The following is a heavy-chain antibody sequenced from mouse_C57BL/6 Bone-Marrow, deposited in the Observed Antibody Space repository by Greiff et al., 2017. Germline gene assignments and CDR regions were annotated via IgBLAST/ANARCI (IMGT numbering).Heavy chain of an antibody. D-gene: IGHD1-1*01. CDR3: ARSGITTVVFDY. V-gene: IGHV1-53*01. Sequence: QVQLQQPGTELVKPGASVKLSCKASGYTFTSYWMHWVKQRPGQGLEWIGNINPSNGGTNYNEKFKSKATLTVDKSSSTAYMQRSSLTSEASAVYYCARSGITTVVFDYWGQGTTLTVSS. J-gene: IGHJ2*01. CDR2: INPSNGGT. CDR1: GYTFTSYW.